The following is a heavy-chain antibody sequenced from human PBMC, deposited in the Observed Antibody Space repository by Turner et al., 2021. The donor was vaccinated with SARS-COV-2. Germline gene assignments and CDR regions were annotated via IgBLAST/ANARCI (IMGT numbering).Heavy chain of an antibody. J-gene: IGHJ5*02. CDR3: SRNYGRNSRWFDP. Sequence: QVQLVQFGAEVKAPGASVKVSCQASGYTVTDYYIHWVRQAPGQGLEWKGWIGHSSGGTNYAKRFQGRITMTRETSISKAYMEWSSLRADDTAVYYGSRNYGRNSRWFDPWGQGTLVTVSS. V-gene: IGHV1-2*02. CDR1: GYTVTDYY. D-gene: IGHD1-7*01. CDR2: IGHSSGGT.